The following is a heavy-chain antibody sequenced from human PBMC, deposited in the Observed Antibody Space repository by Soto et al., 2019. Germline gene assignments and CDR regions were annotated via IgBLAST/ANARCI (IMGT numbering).Heavy chain of an antibody. V-gene: IGHV4-59*01. CDR1: GGSISGYY. CDR3: ARGSAAGTKSPFDY. CDR2: IHYSGST. D-gene: IGHD6-13*01. Sequence: VQLQESGPGLVKPSETLSLTCTVSGGSISGYYLSWLRQSHGKGLGWIGYIHYSGSTNYNPSLKSRVTISVDTSKTQLSLKLSSVTAADTAVYYCARGSAAGTKSPFDYWGQGTLVTVSS. J-gene: IGHJ4*02.